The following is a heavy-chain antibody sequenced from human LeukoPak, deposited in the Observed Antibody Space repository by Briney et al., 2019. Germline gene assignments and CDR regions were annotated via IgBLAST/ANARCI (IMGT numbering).Heavy chain of an antibody. D-gene: IGHD5-18*01. V-gene: IGHV3-30*04. CDR1: GFTFSSYA. CDR2: ISYDGSNK. CDR3: ARDTAMVSYRGYYFDY. J-gene: IGHJ4*02. Sequence: GGSLRLSCAASGFTFSSYAMHWVRQAPGKGLEWVAVISYDGSNKYYADSVKGRFTISRDNSKNTLYLQMNSLRAEDTAVYYCARDTAMVSYRGYYFDYWGQGTLVTVSS.